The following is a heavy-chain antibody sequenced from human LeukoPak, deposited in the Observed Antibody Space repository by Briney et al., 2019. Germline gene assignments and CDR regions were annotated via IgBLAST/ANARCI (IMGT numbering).Heavy chain of an antibody. CDR1: GFIFSSYE. Sequence: GGSLRLSCAASGFIFSSYEMNWVRQAPGKGLEWVSYISSSASTIHYADSVKGRFTVSRDNAKNSLYLQMNSLRAEDTAVYYCARDPTYYYGAGTYSHYYGMDVWGQGTTVTVSS. D-gene: IGHD3-10*01. V-gene: IGHV3-48*03. J-gene: IGHJ6*02. CDR3: ARDPTYYYGAGTYSHYYGMDV. CDR2: ISSSASTI.